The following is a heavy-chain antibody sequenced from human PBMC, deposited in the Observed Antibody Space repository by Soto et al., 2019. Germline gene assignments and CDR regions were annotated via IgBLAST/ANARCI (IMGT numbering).Heavy chain of an antibody. J-gene: IGHJ4*02. Sequence: QVQLVQSGAEVKKPGASVKVSCKASGYTFTSYYMHWVRQAPGQGLEWMGIINPSGGRTSYAQKFQGRVTMTRDTSTSTVYMELSSLRSEDTAVYYCARGEATVEMATTLDYWGQGTLVTVSS. V-gene: IGHV1-46*01. D-gene: IGHD5-12*01. CDR3: ARGEATVEMATTLDY. CDR2: INPSGGRT. CDR1: GYTFTSYY.